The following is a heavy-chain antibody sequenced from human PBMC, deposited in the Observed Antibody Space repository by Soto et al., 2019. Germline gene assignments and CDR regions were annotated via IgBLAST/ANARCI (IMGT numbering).Heavy chain of an antibody. CDR2: IYWDDTK. CDR3: ARKNSGTYALDY. D-gene: IGHD1-26*01. V-gene: IGHV2-5*02. J-gene: IGHJ4*02. CDR1: GFSLSASGVG. Sequence: QITLKESGPTLVKPTQTLTLTCTFSGFSLSASGVGVGWFRQPPGKALEWLAVIYWDDTKTYSPSLESRLTVSKHXSKNQVVLTMTNMDPVDTDTYCCARKNSGTYALDYWGQGVLVTVSS.